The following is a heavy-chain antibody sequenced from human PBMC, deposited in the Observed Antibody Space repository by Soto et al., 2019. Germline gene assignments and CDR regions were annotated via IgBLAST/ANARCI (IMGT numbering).Heavy chain of an antibody. D-gene: IGHD2-2*01. V-gene: IGHV1-2*04. J-gene: IGHJ6*02. Sequence: ASVKVSCKASGGTFSSYAISWVRQAPGQGLEWMGWINPNSGGTNYAQKFQGWITMTRDTSISTAYMELSRLRSDDTAVYYCARGNLVVVPAAPGYYYGMDVWGQGTTVTVSS. CDR3: ARGNLVVVPAAPGYYYGMDV. CDR2: INPNSGGT. CDR1: GGTFSSYA.